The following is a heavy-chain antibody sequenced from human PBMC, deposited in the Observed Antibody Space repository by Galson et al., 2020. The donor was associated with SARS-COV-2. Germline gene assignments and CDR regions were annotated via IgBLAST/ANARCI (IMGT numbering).Heavy chain of an antibody. J-gene: IGHJ4*02. CDR1: GASISSGYHY. V-gene: IGHV4-30-4*01. Sequence: SQTLSLTCAVSGASISSGYHYWSWIRQPPGKGLEWIGSINYSGSTYYNPSLKSRVTISVDTSQNQFSLKLNSVTAADTAVYYCTRGGMTTVTALDYWGQGTLVTVSS. D-gene: IGHD4-17*01. CDR3: TRGGMTTVTALDY. CDR2: INYSGST.